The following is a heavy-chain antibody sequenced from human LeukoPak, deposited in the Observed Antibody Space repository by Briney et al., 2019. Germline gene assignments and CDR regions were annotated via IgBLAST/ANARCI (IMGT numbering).Heavy chain of an antibody. D-gene: IGHD6-13*01. CDR2: ISFDGINK. V-gene: IGHV3-30*18. J-gene: IGHJ4*02. Sequence: PGGSLRLSCAASGFTFSSYGMHWVRQAPGKGLEWVAVISFDGINKFYAVSVKGRFTISRDNSENTLYLQMNSLRVEDTVVYYCAKGGGTGYSSSWYSNWGQGTLVTVSS. CDR1: GFTFSSYG. CDR3: AKGGGTGYSSSWYSN.